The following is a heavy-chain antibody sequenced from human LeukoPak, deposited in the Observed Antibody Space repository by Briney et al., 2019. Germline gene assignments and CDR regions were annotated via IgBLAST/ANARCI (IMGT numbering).Heavy chain of an antibody. Sequence: SVKVSCKASGGTFSSYAISWVRQAPGQGLEWMGRIIPILGIANYAQKFQGRVTITADKSTSTAYMELSSLRSEDTAVYSCARGQQLPLDHFDYWGQGTLVTVSS. CDR3: ARGQQLPLDHFDY. CDR1: GGTFSSYA. V-gene: IGHV1-69*04. J-gene: IGHJ4*02. D-gene: IGHD6-13*01. CDR2: IIPILGIA.